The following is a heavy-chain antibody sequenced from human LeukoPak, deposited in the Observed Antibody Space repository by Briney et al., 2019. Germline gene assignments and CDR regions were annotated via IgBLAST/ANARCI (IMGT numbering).Heavy chain of an antibody. J-gene: IGHJ4*02. CDR1: GGSISSGGYC. CDR2: IYYSGST. CDR3: ARRAYCGGDCYSEPYYFDY. D-gene: IGHD2-21*02. Sequence: PSETLSLTCTVSGGSISSGGYCWSWIRQHPGKGLEWIGYIYYSGSTYYNPSLKSRVTISVDTSKNQFSLKLSSVTAADTAVYYCARRAYCGGDCYSEPYYFDYWGQGTLVTVSS. V-gene: IGHV4-31*03.